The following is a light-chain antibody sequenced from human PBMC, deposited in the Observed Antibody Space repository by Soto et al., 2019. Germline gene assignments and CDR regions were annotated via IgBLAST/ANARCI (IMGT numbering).Light chain of an antibody. J-gene: IGKJ4*01. CDR1: QSVNSNY. CDR2: VAS. Sequence: EIVLTQSPGTLSLSPGERATLSCRASQSVNSNYLAWYQQTPGQAPRLLIYVASSMATGIPDRFSGSGSGTDFTLTISRLEPEDFAVYYCQQYGSSPHTFGGGTKVEIK. CDR3: QQYGSSPHT. V-gene: IGKV3-20*01.